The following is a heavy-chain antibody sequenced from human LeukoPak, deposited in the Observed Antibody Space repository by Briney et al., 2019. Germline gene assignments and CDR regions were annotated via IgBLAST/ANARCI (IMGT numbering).Heavy chain of an antibody. J-gene: IGHJ4*02. CDR2: IIPIFDTA. Sequence: ASVKVSCKASGGTFSSYAISWVRQAPGQGLEWMGGIIPIFDTANYAQKFQGRVTITADKSTSTTYMELSSLRSEDTAVYYCARTSRRGRPFDYWGQGTLVTVSS. CDR1: GGTFSSYA. V-gene: IGHV1-69*06. CDR3: ARTSRRGRPFDY.